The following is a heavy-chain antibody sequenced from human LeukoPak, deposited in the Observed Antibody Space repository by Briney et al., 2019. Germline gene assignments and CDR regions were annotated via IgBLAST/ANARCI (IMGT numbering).Heavy chain of an antibody. J-gene: IGHJ4*02. CDR2: ISSGDNT. V-gene: IGHV3-23*01. Sequence: GGSLRLSCAASGFTFSTNAMSWVRQAPGKGLEWVSGISSGDNTYYVDSVKGRFTISRDNSKNTLFLQMNSLRAEDTAVYYCAKDFEGRLQPLDYWGQGTPVTVSS. CDR1: GFTFSTNA. CDR3: AKDFEGRLQPLDY. D-gene: IGHD5-24*01.